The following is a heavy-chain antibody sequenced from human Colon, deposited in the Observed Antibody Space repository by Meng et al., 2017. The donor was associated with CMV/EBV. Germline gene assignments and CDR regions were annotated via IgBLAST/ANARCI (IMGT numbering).Heavy chain of an antibody. V-gene: IGHV1-8*02. CDR2: MNPYSGNS. CDR3: ARGGGGSSSWDFDY. CDR1: GYTCSNHD. J-gene: IGHJ4*02. Sequence: ASGYTCSNHDINWVRRAAGQGLEWMGWMNPYSGNSDFTQNFQGRVTMTRNTSINTAYMELSRLTSDDTGVYYCARGGGGSSSWDFDYWGQGSLVTVSS. D-gene: IGHD2-2*01.